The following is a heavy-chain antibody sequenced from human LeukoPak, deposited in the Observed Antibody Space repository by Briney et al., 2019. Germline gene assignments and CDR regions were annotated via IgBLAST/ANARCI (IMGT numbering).Heavy chain of an antibody. D-gene: IGHD3-22*01. J-gene: IGHJ1*01. V-gene: IGHV1-69*05. CDR1: GGTFSSYG. CDR2: IIPIFGTA. Sequence: GASVKVSCKXSGGTFSSYGISWVRQAPGQGLEWMGRIIPIFGTANYSQKFQGRVTITTEESTSTAYMELSSLRSEDTAVYYCASTRISGYQIGEYFQHWGQGTLVTVSS. CDR3: ASTRISGYQIGEYFQH.